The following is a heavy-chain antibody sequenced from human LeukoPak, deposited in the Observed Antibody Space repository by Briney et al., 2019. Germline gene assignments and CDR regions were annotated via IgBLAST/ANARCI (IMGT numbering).Heavy chain of an antibody. V-gene: IGHV3-23*01. J-gene: IGHJ4*02. Sequence: GGSLRLSCAASEFTFSSYAMTWVRQAPGKGLEWVSSMNGGVFKTYYADSVKGRFTISRDNSKSTLYLQMNSLSAEDTAIYYCAKAAGDYHLANFESWGPGTLVTVSS. CDR1: EFTFSSYA. CDR3: AKAAGDYHLANFES. D-gene: IGHD4-17*01. CDR2: MNGGVFKT.